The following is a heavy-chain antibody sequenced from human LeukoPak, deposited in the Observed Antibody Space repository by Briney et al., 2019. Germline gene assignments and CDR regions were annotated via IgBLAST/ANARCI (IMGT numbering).Heavy chain of an antibody. V-gene: IGHV1-69*06. CDR2: IIPIFGTA. D-gene: IGHD2-15*01. CDR1: GGTFSSYA. CDR3: ARVPLDEKLTDFDY. J-gene: IGHJ4*02. Sequence: ASVKVSCKASGGTFSSYAISWVRQAPGQGLEWMGGIIPIFGTANYAQKFQGRVTITADKSTSTAYMELSSLRSEDTAVYYCARVPLDEKLTDFDYWGQGTLVTVSS.